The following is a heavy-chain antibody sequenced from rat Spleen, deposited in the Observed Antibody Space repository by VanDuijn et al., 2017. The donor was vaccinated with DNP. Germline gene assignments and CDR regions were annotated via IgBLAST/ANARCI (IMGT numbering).Heavy chain of an antibody. V-gene: IGHV2-1*01. J-gene: IGHJ4*01. CDR2: IWSGGST. D-gene: IGHD1-12*02. CDR3: ARHYYDGSFYSYAMDA. CDR1: GFSLTSNS. Sequence: QVQLKESGPGLVQPSQTLSLTCTVSGFSLTSNSVHWVRQPPGKGLEWVGAIWSGGSTDYNSALKSRLSISRDTSKSQVLLKMNSLKSEDTATYYCARHYYDGSFYSYAMDAWGQGTSVTVSS.